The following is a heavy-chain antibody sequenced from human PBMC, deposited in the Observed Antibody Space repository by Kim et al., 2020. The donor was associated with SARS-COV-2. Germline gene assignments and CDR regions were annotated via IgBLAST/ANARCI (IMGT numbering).Heavy chain of an antibody. CDR2: INHSGST. V-gene: IGHV4-34*01. J-gene: IGHJ5*02. D-gene: IGHD3-10*01. CDR1: GGSFSGYY. Sequence: SETLSLTCAVYGGSFSGYYWSWIRQPPGEGLEWIGEINHSGSTNYNPSLKSRVTISVDTSKNQFSLKLSSVTAADTAVYYCARGQRSTMVRGVIGWFDP. CDR3: ARGQRSTMVRGVIGWFDP.